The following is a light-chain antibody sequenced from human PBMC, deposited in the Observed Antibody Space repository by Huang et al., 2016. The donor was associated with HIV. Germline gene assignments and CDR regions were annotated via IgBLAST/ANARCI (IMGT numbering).Light chain of an antibody. CDR1: QDLLVNATNKSC. Sequence: DIVMTQSPDSLTVSLGERATINCKSSQDLLVNATNKSCLAWDQQRPRQPPKLLIYGASTRASAVPDRFSGGGSGTDFTLTINSLQAEDIAVYFCQQYYTNYYTFGQGTKLEIQ. CDR3: QQYYTNYYT. V-gene: IGKV4-1*01. J-gene: IGKJ2*01. CDR2: GAS.